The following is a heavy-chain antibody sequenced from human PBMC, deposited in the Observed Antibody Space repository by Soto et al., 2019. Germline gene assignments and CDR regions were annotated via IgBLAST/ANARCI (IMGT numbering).Heavy chain of an antibody. CDR2: IVVGSGNT. V-gene: IGHV1-58*01. J-gene: IGHJ6*02. CDR3: ASSYSNYSLNDSDSSDMDA. Sequence: ASVKVSCKASGFTFTSSAVQWVRQARGQRLEWIGWIVVGSGNTNYAQKFQERVTITRDMSTSTAYMELSSLRSEDTAVYYCASSYSNYSLNDSDSSDMDAWGQGNTVTVSS. D-gene: IGHD4-4*01. CDR1: GFTFTSSA.